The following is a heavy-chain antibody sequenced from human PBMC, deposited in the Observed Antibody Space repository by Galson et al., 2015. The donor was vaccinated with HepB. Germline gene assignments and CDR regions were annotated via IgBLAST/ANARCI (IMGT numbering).Heavy chain of an antibody. CDR1: GFTFSTYA. CDR3: AKASPYGDYAY. J-gene: IGHJ4*02. D-gene: IGHD4-17*01. CDR2: ISGSGGST. V-gene: IGHV3-23*01. Sequence: SLRLSCAASGFTFSTYAMHWVRQAPGEGLVWVSAISGSGGSTYYADSVKGRFTISRDNSKNTLYLQMNSLRAEDTAVYYCAKASPYGDYAYGGQGTLVTVSS.